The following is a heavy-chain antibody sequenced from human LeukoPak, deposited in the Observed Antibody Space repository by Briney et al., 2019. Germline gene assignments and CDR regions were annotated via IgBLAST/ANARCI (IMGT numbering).Heavy chain of an antibody. CDR2: IYHSGST. CDR3: ARVKARPPGARVRSFAFDY. V-gene: IGHV4-4*02. D-gene: IGHD3-10*01. CDR1: GGSISSSNW. Sequence: PSETLSLTCAVSGGSISSSNWWSWVRQPPGKGLEWIGEIYHSGSTNYNPSLKSRVTISVDKSKNQFSLKLSSVTAADTAVYYCARVKARPPGARVRSFAFDYWGQGTLVTVSS. J-gene: IGHJ4*02.